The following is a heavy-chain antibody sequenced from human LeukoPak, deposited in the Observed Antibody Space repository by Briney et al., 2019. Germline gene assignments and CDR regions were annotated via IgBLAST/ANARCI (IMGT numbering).Heavy chain of an antibody. V-gene: IGHV3-30*02. D-gene: IGHD6-6*01. CDR1: GFIFSNYA. CDR2: IRYDGSNK. CDR3: AKAIHSSSSGVVDY. Sequence: PGGSMRLSWAASGFIFSNYAMHWVRKAPGKGLEWVPFIRYDGSNKYYAESVKGRFTISRDNSKNTLYLQMNSLRAEDTAVYYCAKAIHSSSSGVVDYWGQGTLVTVSS. J-gene: IGHJ4*02.